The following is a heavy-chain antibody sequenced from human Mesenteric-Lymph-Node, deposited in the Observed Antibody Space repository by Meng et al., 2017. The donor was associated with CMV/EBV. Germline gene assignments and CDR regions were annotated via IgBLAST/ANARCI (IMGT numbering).Heavy chain of an antibody. J-gene: IGHJ4*02. D-gene: IGHD3-22*01. CDR1: GGSFSGYY. CDR3: ARDWTGILVHAGNYYDSSGYSTPFDY. Sequence: SETLSLTCAVYGGSFSGYYWSWIRQPPGKGLEWIGEINHSGSTNYNPSLKSRVTISVDTSKNQFSLKLSSVTAADTAVYYCARDWTGILVHAGNYYDSSGYSTPFDYWGQGTLVTVSS. V-gene: IGHV4-34*01. CDR2: INHSGST.